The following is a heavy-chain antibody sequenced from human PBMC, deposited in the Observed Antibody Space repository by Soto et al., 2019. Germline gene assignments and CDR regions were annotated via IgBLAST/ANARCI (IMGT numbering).Heavy chain of an antibody. V-gene: IGHV3-23*01. J-gene: IGHJ4*02. CDR1: GFTLSNYA. Sequence: EVQLLESGGGLGQPGGSLRLSCAASGFTLSNYAMTWVRQAPGKGLEWVSTIGSGGDSTYYADAVKGRFTISRDNSKNTLYLQMNSLRGEDTAVYYCAKDPYSGASFMRAVDYWGKGTLVIVSS. CDR3: AKDPYSGASFMRAVDY. CDR2: IGSGGDST. D-gene: IGHD6-19*01.